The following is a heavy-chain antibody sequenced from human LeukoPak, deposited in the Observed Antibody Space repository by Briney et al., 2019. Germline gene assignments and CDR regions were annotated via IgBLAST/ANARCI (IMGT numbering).Heavy chain of an antibody. CDR1: GSSISSSSYY. CDR3: ARDFGPWGELN. Sequence: SETLSLTCTVSGSSISSSSYYWGWIRQPPGKGLEWIGSIYYSGSTYYNPSLKSRVTISVDTSKNQFSLKLSSVTAADTAVYYCARDFGPWGELNWGQGTLVTVSS. CDR2: IYYSGST. D-gene: IGHD1-26*01. J-gene: IGHJ4*02. V-gene: IGHV4-39*07.